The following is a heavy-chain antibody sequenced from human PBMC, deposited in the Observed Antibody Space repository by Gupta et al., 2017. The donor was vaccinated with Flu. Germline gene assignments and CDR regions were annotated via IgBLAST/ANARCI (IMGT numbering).Heavy chain of an antibody. D-gene: IGHD4-17*01. Sequence: LGKGLEWFEYVYHRGRTYYNASLKRRVTISVDTSKKQFSLTLRSVTAADTAVDYWARGLNCDYFLAFDPWGQGTLVTVSS. CDR3: ARGLNCDYFLAFDP. J-gene: IGHJ5*02. V-gene: IGHV4-59*01. CDR2: VYHRGRT.